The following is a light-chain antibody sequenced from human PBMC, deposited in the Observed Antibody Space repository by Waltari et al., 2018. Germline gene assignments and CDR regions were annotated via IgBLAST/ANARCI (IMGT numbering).Light chain of an antibody. V-gene: IGKV1-9*01. CDR1: QGISSY. Sequence: DIQLTQSTSFLSASAGDRVTITCRASQGISSYLVWYQQKPGEAPKLLIHAASSLQSGVPSRFSGSGSGTEFTLTISSLQPEDFATYYCQQVNSYPLTFGGGTKVEIK. CDR2: AAS. CDR3: QQVNSYPLT. J-gene: IGKJ4*01.